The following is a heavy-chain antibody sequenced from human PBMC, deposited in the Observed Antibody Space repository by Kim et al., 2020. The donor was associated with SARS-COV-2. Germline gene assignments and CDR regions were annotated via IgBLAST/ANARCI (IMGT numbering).Heavy chain of an antibody. V-gene: IGHV5-10-1*01. CDR1: GYTFTTNW. D-gene: IGHD5-18*01. CDR2: IDPSDSYT. J-gene: IGHJ4*02. Sequence: GESLKISCKGSGYTFTTNWISWVRQMPGKGLEWTGRIDPSDSYTNYSPSFQGHVTISLDRTISTAYLQWSSLKASDTAMYYCAGHGSGASYGLVPQDYWGQGTVVTVSS. CDR3: AGHGSGASYGLVPQDY.